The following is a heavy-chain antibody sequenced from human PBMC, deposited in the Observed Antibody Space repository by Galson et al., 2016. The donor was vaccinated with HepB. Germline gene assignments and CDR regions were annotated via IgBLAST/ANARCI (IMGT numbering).Heavy chain of an antibody. CDR3: ARGGVSITIFGVVPYFDS. CDR1: GFTFDTYC. D-gene: IGHD3-3*01. V-gene: IGHV3-21*01. CDR2: ISTTGRYI. J-gene: IGHJ4*02. Sequence: SLRLSCAASGFTFDTYCMNWVRQAPGKGLEWVASISTTGRYIYYADSVGGRFTISGDNAQNSVYLQMNSLRPEDTAIYYCARGGVSITIFGVVPYFDSWGQGALVTVSS.